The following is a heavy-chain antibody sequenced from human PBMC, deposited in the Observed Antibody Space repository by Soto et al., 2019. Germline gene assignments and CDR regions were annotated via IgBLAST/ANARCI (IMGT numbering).Heavy chain of an antibody. Sequence: SVKVSCKASGGTFSSYAISWVRQAPGQGLEWMGGIIPIFGAANYAQKFQGRVTITADESTSTAYMELSSLRSEDTAVYYCARFYDSSGYNVDYWGQGTLVTVSS. CDR3: ARFYDSSGYNVDY. J-gene: IGHJ4*02. V-gene: IGHV1-69*13. D-gene: IGHD3-22*01. CDR1: GGTFSSYA. CDR2: IIPIFGAA.